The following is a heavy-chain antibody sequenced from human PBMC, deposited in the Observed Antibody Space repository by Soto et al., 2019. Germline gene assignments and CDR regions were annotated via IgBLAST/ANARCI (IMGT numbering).Heavy chain of an antibody. J-gene: IGHJ5*02. V-gene: IGHV3-7*01. Sequence: EVQVVESGGGLVQPGGSLRLSCAASGFTFGIHWMTWVRQVPGKGLEWVANINQDGSDQYSVDSVKGRFIISRDNAKDSLYLQMNSLRVEDTAVYYCATSMRHTLDPWGQGTLVTVS. CDR2: INQDGSDQ. CDR3: ATSMRHTLDP. D-gene: IGHD2-21*01. CDR1: GFTFGIHW.